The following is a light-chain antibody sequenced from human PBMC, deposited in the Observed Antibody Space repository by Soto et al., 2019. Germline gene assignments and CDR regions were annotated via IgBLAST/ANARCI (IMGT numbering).Light chain of an antibody. CDR1: SSDVGGYNY. CDR2: DVS. Sequence: QSALTQPASGSGSPGQSITISCTGTSSDVGGYNYVSWYQQHPGKAPKLMIYDVSKRPSGVSNRFSGSKSGNTASLTISGLQAEDEADYYCSYYTSSSTLVVFCGGTKLAVL. V-gene: IGLV2-14*01. J-gene: IGLJ2*01. CDR3: SYYTSSSTLVV.